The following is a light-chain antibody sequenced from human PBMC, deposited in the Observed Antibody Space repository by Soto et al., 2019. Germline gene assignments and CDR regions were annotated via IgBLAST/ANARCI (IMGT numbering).Light chain of an antibody. CDR2: DAS. J-gene: IGKJ2*01. Sequence: EVLLTQSPATLSFTPGESATLSCRASQPINTYLGWYQQKSGQSPRLLIYDASNSAADIPARFSASGFGTDFTLTISSLKPEDFGSYYCHHRSNWPPEDTFGQGTKLEI. V-gene: IGKV3-11*01. CDR3: HHRSNWPPEDT. CDR1: QPINTY.